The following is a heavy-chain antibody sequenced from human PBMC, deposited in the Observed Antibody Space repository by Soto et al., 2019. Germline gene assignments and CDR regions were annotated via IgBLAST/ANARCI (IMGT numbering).Heavy chain of an antibody. CDR1: GYNFTSHY. CDR2: MYPSGGT. Sequence: ASVKVSCKASGYNFTSHYMHWVRQAPGQGLESMGIMYPSGGTNYAQKFQDRVTMTRDRSISTAYMEQSSLRSDDTAVFYCARGSYDLWPTYYTDFDFWGQGTVVTVSS. J-gene: IGHJ4*02. CDR3: ARGSYDLWPTYYTDFDF. D-gene: IGHD3-3*01. V-gene: IGHV1-2*02.